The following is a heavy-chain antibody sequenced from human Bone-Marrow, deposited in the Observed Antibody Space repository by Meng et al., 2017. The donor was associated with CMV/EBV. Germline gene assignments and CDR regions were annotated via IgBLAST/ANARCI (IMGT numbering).Heavy chain of an antibody. D-gene: IGHD6-13*01. Sequence: GESLKISCAASEFTVSTNYMSWVRQAPAKGLEWVSVIYTGGSTFYADSVKGRFTISRDNSKNTLYLQMNSLRAEDTAVYYCARAPSISTWFYWGQGTLVTVSS. V-gene: IGHV3-53*01. CDR2: IYTGGST. J-gene: IGHJ4*01. CDR1: EFTVSTNY. CDR3: ARAPSISTWFY.